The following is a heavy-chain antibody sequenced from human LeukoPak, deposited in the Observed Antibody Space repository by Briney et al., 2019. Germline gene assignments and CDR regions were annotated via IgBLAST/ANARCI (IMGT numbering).Heavy chain of an antibody. V-gene: IGHV4-59*01. CDR2: IYYSGST. CDR3: ARARGVFGVAGNPIHDYYYYYYMDV. D-gene: IGHD3-3*01. CDR1: GGSISSYY. Sequence: SETLSLTCTVSGGSISSYYWSWIRQPPGKGLEWIGYIYYSGSTNYNPSLKSRVTISVDTSKNQFSLKLSSVTAADTAVYYCARARGVFGVAGNPIHDYYYYYYMDVWGKGTTVTVSS. J-gene: IGHJ6*03.